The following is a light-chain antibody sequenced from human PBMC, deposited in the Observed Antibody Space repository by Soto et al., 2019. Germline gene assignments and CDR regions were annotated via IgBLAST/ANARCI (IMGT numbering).Light chain of an antibody. CDR3: QQYGGSRWT. V-gene: IGKV3-20*01. Sequence: EIVLTQSPDTLSLSPGERATLSWRASQTVTSNYFGWYQQRPGQAPRLLIYATSRRATGIPDRFSGSGSGTDFTLTISRLDPEDFAVYYCQQYGGSRWTFGQGTKVDIK. J-gene: IGKJ1*01. CDR2: ATS. CDR1: QTVTSNY.